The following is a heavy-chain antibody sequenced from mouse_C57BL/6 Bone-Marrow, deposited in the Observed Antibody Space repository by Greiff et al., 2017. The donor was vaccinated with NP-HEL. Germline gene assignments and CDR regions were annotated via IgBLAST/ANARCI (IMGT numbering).Heavy chain of an antibody. Sequence: QVQLQQSGPELVKPGASVKISCKASGYAFSSSWMNWVKQRPGKGLEWIGRIYPGDGDTNYNGKFKGKATLTADKSSSTAYMQLSSLTSEDSAVYFCARQVGYGSSYVDYWGQGTTLTVSS. CDR2: IYPGDGDT. D-gene: IGHD1-1*01. J-gene: IGHJ2*01. CDR1: GYAFSSSW. V-gene: IGHV1-82*01. CDR3: ARQVGYGSSYVDY.